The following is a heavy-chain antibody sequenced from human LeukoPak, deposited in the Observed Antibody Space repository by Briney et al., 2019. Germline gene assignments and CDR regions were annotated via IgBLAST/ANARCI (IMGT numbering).Heavy chain of an antibody. CDR2: MNPNSGNT. CDR3: ARGPTLYYDSSGYYLDY. J-gene: IGHJ4*02. Sequence: ASVKVSCKASGYTFTSYDINWVRQATGQGLEWMGWMNPNSGNTGYAQKFQGRVTMTRNTSISTAYMELSSLRSEDTAVYYCARGPTLYYDSSGYYLDYWGQGTLVTVSS. CDR1: GYTFTSYD. D-gene: IGHD3-22*01. V-gene: IGHV1-8*01.